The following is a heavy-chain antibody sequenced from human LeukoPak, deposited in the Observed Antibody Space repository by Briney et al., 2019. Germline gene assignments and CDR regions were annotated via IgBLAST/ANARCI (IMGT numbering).Heavy chain of an antibody. CDR2: ISGSGGST. D-gene: IGHD2-2*01. J-gene: IGHJ4*02. V-gene: IGHV3-23*01. CDR1: GFTFSSYA. Sequence: GESLRLSCAASGFTFSSYAMSWVRQAPGKGLEWVSAISGSGGSTYYADSVKGRFTISRDNSKNTLYLQMNGLRAEDTAVYYCAKVGCSSTSCFRGIDYWGQGTLVTVSS. CDR3: AKVGCSSTSCFRGIDY.